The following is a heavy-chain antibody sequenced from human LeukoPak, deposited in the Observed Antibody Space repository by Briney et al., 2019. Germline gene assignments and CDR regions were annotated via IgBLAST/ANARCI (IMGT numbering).Heavy chain of an antibody. CDR1: GFTFSSYS. D-gene: IGHD3-16*01. V-gene: IGHV3-21*01. J-gene: IGHJ4*02. CDR3: ARDLNVYMITYNFDY. Sequence: GGSLRLSCAASGFTFSSYSMNWVRQAPGKGLEWVSSISSSSSYIYYADSVKGRFTIPRDNAKNSLYLQMNSLRAEDTAVYYCARDLNVYMITYNFDYWGQGTLVTVSS. CDR2: ISSSSSYI.